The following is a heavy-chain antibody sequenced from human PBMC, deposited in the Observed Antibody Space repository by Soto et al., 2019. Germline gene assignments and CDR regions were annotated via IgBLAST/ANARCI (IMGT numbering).Heavy chain of an antibody. J-gene: IGHJ4*02. D-gene: IGHD3-10*01. CDR3: AFTSGSGSYYFDY. V-gene: IGHV3-23*01. CDR2: ISGGGETT. Sequence: EVQLLESGGGLVQPGGSLRLSCAASGFTFSSYAMWWVRQAPGKGLECVSAISGGGETTYYADSVKGRFTISRDNYKITLYLQMNSLRAEDTAVYYCAFTSGSGSYYFDYWGQGTLVTVSS. CDR1: GFTFSSYA.